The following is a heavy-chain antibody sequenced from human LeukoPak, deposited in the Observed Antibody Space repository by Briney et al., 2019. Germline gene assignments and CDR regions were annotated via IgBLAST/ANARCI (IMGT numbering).Heavy chain of an antibody. J-gene: IGHJ5*02. Sequence: PSQTLSLTCTVSGGSISSGSYYWSWIRQPAGKGLEWIGRIYTSGSTNYNPSLKSRVTISLDTSKNLFSLKLSSVTAADTAVYYCARERGRPIFGVVKHWFDPWGQGNLVTVSS. D-gene: IGHD3-3*01. CDR1: GGSISSGSYY. V-gene: IGHV4-61*02. CDR2: IYTSGST. CDR3: ARERGRPIFGVVKHWFDP.